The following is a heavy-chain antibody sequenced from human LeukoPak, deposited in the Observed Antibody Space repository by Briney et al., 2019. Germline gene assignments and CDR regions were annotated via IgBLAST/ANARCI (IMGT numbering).Heavy chain of an antibody. V-gene: IGHV4-38-2*02. CDR3: ARHGHNYYNSIGDALDV. D-gene: IGHD3-10*01. CDR1: GFSISTGYY. J-gene: IGHJ3*01. CDR2: IYHSEST. Sequence: PSETLSLTCSVSGFSISTGYYWSCVRQSRGKVLEWIAIIYHSESTYHNPSLRSRVTISVEASKNQFFLSLSSVAAADTAVYYCARHGHNYYNSIGDALDVWGRGTMVTVPA.